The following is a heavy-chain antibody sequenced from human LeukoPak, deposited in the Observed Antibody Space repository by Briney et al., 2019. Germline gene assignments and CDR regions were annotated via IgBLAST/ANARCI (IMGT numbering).Heavy chain of an antibody. CDR3: ASGAYSYYDMDF. CDR1: GGSFSGYY. Sequence: SETLSLTCAVYGGSFSGYYWSWIRQPPGKGLEWIGEINHSGSTNYNPSLKSRVTISVDTSKNQFSLKLSSVTAADTAVYYCASGAYSYYDMDFWGKGTRVTISS. CDR2: INHSGST. J-gene: IGHJ6*03. V-gene: IGHV4-34*01. D-gene: IGHD1-26*01.